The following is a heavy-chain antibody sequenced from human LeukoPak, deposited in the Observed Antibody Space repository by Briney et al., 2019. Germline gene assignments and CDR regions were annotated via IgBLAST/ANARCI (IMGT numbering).Heavy chain of an antibody. CDR3: AGGSDYFDS. J-gene: IGHJ4*02. CDR1: GFTFSNYG. CDR2: IWYDGSNK. V-gene: IGHV3-33*01. Sequence: GRSLRLSCAASGFTFSNYGMHWVRQAPGKGLEWVAVIWYDGSNKYYADSVKGRFTISRDNSENTLYMQMNSLRAEDTAVYYCAGGSDYFDSWGQGTLVTVSS.